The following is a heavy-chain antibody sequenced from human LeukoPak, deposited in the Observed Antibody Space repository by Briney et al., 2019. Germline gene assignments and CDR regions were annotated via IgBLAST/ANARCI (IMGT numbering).Heavy chain of an antibody. CDR3: ARDYGDFKGGLYYDY. D-gene: IGHD4-17*01. Sequence: GESLKISCKGSGYSFTNYWIGWVRQRPGKGLEWMGVIYPGDSDTTYSPSFQGQVTMSADKSIDTAYLQWSSLKASDTAIYYCARDYGDFKGGLYYDYWGQGTLGTVSS. V-gene: IGHV5-51*01. CDR1: GYSFTNYW. CDR2: IYPGDSDT. J-gene: IGHJ4*02.